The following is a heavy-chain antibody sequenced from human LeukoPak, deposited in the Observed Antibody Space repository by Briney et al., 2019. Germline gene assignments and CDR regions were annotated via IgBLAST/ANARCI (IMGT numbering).Heavy chain of an antibody. CDR2: IRNDGSNK. J-gene: IGHJ4*02. Sequence: GGSLRLSCAASEFTFSTYGMHWVRQAPGKGLEGVAFIRNDGSNKYHGDSVKGRFTISRDNSKNTLYLQMNSLRVEDTAVYYCAKAALGRGFCSTTSCFLDSWGQGTLVTVSS. V-gene: IGHV3-30*02. D-gene: IGHD2-2*01. CDR1: EFTFSTYG. CDR3: AKAALGRGFCSTTSCFLDS.